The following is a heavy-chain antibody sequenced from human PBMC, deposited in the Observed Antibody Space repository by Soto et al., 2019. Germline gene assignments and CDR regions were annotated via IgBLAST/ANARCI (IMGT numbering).Heavy chain of an antibody. CDR3: ARGLSGDKVDS. CDR2: IYDSGST. Sequence: QVQLQESGPGLVKPSQTLSLTCTIAGGSISSGDYYWSWIRQPPGKGLEWIGHIYDSGSTYNNPSLNSGVTISIDPSENQFSLNLRSVTAADTAVYYCARGLSGDKVDSWGQGTLVTVSS. V-gene: IGHV4-30-4*01. J-gene: IGHJ4*02. D-gene: IGHD1-1*01. CDR1: GGSISSGDYY.